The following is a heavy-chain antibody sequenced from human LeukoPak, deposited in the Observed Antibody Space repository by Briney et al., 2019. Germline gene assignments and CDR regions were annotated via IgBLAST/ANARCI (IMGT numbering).Heavy chain of an antibody. Sequence: PGGSLRLSCVASGFTFSSYWMTWVRQAPGKGLEWVSYISSSSTIYYADSVKGRFTISRDNAKNSLYLQMNSLRAEDTAVYYCARVFYYDSSGYYGFGYWGQGTLVTVSS. V-gene: IGHV3-48*01. CDR3: ARVFYYDSSGYYGFGY. J-gene: IGHJ4*02. CDR1: GFTFSSYW. CDR2: ISSSSTI. D-gene: IGHD3-22*01.